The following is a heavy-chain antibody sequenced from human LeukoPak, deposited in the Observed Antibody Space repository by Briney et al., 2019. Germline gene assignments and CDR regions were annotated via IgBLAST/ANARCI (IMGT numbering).Heavy chain of an antibody. Sequence: SETLSLTCAVYGESFRGYYWTWIRQPPGKGLEWIGYINYSGSTNYNSSLKSRVTISVDTSKNQFSLKLSSVTAADTAVYYCARAWGYLDYWGQGTLVTVSS. V-gene: IGHV4-59*13. D-gene: IGHD3-16*01. J-gene: IGHJ4*02. CDR1: GESFRGYY. CDR2: INYSGST. CDR3: ARAWGYLDY.